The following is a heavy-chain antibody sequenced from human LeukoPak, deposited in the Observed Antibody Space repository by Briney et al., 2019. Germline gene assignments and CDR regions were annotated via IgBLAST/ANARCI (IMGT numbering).Heavy chain of an antibody. V-gene: IGHV4-34*01. CDR1: GGSFSGYY. CDR3: ARSYDYLWGSHRYTPTFDS. Sequence: PSETLSLTCAVYGGSFSGYYWNWIRQAPEKGLEWIGEINHSGSTNYNPSLKSRVTMSVDTSRNQFSLRLSSVTAADTAVYYCARSYDYLWGSHRYTPTFDSWGQGTLVTVSP. J-gene: IGHJ4*02. D-gene: IGHD3-16*02. CDR2: INHSGST.